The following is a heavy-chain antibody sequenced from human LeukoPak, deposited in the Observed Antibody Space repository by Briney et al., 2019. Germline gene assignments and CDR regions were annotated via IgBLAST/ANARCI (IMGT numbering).Heavy chain of an antibody. J-gene: IGHJ4*02. CDR1: GYTFSAYY. Sequence: ASVKVSCKSSGYTFSAYYIHWLRQAPGQGLEWMGWINPDSGGTNYAQKFQGRVILTRDTSITTVDMELSSLRSDDTAIYYCARDRSGYSGSPDYWGQGTLVTVSS. D-gene: IGHD5-12*01. CDR2: INPDSGGT. V-gene: IGHV1-2*02. CDR3: ARDRSGYSGSPDY.